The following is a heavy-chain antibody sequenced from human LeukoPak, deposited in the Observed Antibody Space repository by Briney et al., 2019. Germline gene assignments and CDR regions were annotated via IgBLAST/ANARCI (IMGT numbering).Heavy chain of an antibody. J-gene: IGHJ6*03. CDR1: GFTFSSYS. CDR2: IKQDGSEK. CDR3: ARVVTAWSMDV. Sequence: GGSLRLSCAASGFTFSSYSMNWVRQAPGQGLEWVANIKQDGSEKFYADSVTGRFTVSRDNAENSLFLQMNSLRAEDTALYYCARVVTAWSMDVWGKGTTVTVSS. D-gene: IGHD2-21*02. V-gene: IGHV3-7*01.